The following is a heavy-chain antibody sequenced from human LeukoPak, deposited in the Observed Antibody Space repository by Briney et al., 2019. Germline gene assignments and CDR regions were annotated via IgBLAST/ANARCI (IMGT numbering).Heavy chain of an antibody. D-gene: IGHD6-13*01. J-gene: IGHJ4*02. Sequence: SETLSLTCTVSGGSISSSSYYWGWIRQPPGKGLEWIGSIYSGSTYYNPSLKSRVTISVDTSKNQFSLKLSSVTAADTAVYHCARKISSSWYGGVYYFDYWGQGTLVTVSS. CDR3: ARKISSSWYGGVYYFDY. V-gene: IGHV4-39*01. CDR2: IYSGST. CDR1: GGSISSSSYY.